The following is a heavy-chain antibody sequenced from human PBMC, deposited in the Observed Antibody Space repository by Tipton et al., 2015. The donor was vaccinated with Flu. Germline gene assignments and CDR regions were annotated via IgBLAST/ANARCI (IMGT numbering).Heavy chain of an antibody. Sequence: SLRLSCAASGFTFSNYGMHWVRQAPGKGLEWVAFIRFDGSNEYYADSVKGRFTISRDNSKNTLYLQMNSLRAEDTAVYYCASLTGDDYWGQGTPVTVSS. V-gene: IGHV3-30*02. CDR3: ASLTGDDY. CDR1: GFTFSNYG. J-gene: IGHJ4*02. CDR2: IRFDGSNE. D-gene: IGHD7-27*01.